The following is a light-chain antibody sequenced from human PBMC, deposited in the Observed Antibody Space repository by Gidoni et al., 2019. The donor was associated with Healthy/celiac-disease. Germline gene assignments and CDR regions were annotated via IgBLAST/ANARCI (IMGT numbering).Light chain of an antibody. CDR1: QSISSY. CDR3: QQRSNWTLT. J-gene: IGKJ4*01. CDR2: DAS. V-gene: IGKV3-11*01. Sequence: EIVFTQSPATLSLSPGERATLSCRSSQSISSYLAWYQQKPGQAPRLLIYDASNRATGIPPRFSGSGSGTDFTLTISSLEPEDFAVYYCQQRSNWTLTFGGGTKVEIK.